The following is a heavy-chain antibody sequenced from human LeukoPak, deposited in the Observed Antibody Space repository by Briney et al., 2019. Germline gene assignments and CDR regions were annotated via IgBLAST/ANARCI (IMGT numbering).Heavy chain of an antibody. V-gene: IGHV1-69*02. J-gene: IGHJ4*02. CDR2: IIPILGIA. D-gene: IGHD3-3*01. CDR1: GGTFSSYT. Sequence: GASVKVSCKASGGTFSSYTISWVRQAPGQGLEWTGRIIPILGIANYAQKFQGRVTITADKSTSTAYMELSSLRSEDTAVYYCASFSKTIFGVVSHFDYWGQGTLVTVSS. CDR3: ASFSKTIFGVVSHFDY.